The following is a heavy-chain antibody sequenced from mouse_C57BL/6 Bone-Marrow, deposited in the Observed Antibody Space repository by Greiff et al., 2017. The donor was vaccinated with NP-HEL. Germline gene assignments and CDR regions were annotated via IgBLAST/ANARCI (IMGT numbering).Heavy chain of an antibody. CDR2: IYPRSGNT. Sequence: QVQLQQSGAELARPGASVKLSCKASGYTFTSYGISWVKQRTGQGLEWIGEIYPRSGNTYYNEKFKGKATLTADKSSSTAYMELRSLTSEDSAVYFCARPIYYYGSSYVGYYAMDYWGQGTSVTVSS. CDR3: ARPIYYYGSSYVGYYAMDY. J-gene: IGHJ4*01. D-gene: IGHD1-1*01. CDR1: GYTFTSYG. V-gene: IGHV1-81*01.